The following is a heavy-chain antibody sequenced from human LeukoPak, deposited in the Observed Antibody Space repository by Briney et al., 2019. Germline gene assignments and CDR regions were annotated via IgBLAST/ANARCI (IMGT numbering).Heavy chain of an antibody. Sequence: GGSLRLSCAASGFTFSSYAMSWVRQAPGEGLEWVSANSSSGGSTYYAGSVKGRFTISRDNSKNTLYLQMNSLRAEDTAVYYCAKTVGYDSSGYYSDFDYWGQGTLVTVSS. CDR3: AKTVGYDSSGYYSDFDY. D-gene: IGHD3-22*01. CDR2: NSSSGGST. J-gene: IGHJ4*02. CDR1: GFTFSSYA. V-gene: IGHV3-23*01.